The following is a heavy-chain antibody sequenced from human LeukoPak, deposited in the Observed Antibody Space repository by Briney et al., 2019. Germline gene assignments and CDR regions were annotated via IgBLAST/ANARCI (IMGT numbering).Heavy chain of an antibody. J-gene: IGHJ3*02. CDR3: AKDAVGATPDAFDI. CDR1: GFSFNSYW. D-gene: IGHD1-26*01. Sequence: GGSLRLSCATSGFSFNSYWLTWVRQAPGMGLEWVANIKQDGSEIYYVDSVKGRFTISRDNAKNSLYLQMNSLRPEDTALYYCAKDAVGATPDAFDIWGQGTMVTVSS. V-gene: IGHV3-7*03. CDR2: IKQDGSEI.